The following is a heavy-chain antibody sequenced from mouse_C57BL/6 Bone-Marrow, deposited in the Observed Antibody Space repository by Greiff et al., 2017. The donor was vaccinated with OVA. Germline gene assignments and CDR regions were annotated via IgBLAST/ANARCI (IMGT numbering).Heavy chain of an antibody. J-gene: IGHJ1*03. CDR1: GFTFSSYA. Sequence: EVKLVESGGGLVKPGGSLKLSCAASGFTFSSYAMSWVRQTPEKRLAWVATISDGGSYTYYPDNVKGRFTISRDNAKNNLYLQMSHLKSEDTAMYYCARGGSNYGDWYFDVWGTGTTVTVSS. V-gene: IGHV5-4*03. CDR2: ISDGGSYT. CDR3: ARGGSNYGDWYFDV. D-gene: IGHD2-5*01.